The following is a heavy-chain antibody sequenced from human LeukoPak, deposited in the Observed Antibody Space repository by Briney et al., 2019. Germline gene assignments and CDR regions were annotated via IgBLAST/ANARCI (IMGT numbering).Heavy chain of an antibody. V-gene: IGHV4-4*02. Sequence: KPSGTLSLTCGVSGGSITSTNWWSWVRQPPGQGLEWIGYIYYSGSTNYNPSLRSRVIISGDTSKNQFSLKLSSVTAADTAVYYCARGIFGVIINAFDIWGQGTMVTVSS. J-gene: IGHJ3*02. D-gene: IGHD3-3*01. CDR3: ARGIFGVIINAFDI. CDR2: IYYSGST. CDR1: GGSITSTNW.